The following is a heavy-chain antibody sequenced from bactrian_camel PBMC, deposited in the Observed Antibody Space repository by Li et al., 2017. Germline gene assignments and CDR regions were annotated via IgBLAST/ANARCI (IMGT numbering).Heavy chain of an antibody. CDR1: GNTASINC. CDR3: AADYNWLTYRQQSFRW. J-gene: IGHJ4*01. CDR2: IDSDGYP. V-gene: IGHV3S53*01. Sequence: HVQLVESGGGSVQAGGSLRLACVVSGNTASINCLAWFRQAPGNEREAVAAIDSDGYPSYHAAVKGRFTVSKDNAKNTLYLEMTGLKPEDTGMYYCAADYNWLTYRQQSFRWRGQGTQVTVS. D-gene: IGHD7*01.